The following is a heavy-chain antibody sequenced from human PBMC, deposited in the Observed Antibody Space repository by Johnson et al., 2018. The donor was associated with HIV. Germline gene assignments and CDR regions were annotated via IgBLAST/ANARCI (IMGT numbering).Heavy chain of an antibody. J-gene: IGHJ3*01. CDR3: ATARRAIDV. D-gene: IGHD6-6*01. CDR1: GFTFSNYA. V-gene: IGHV3-30*03. CDR2: ISSDGGTI. Sequence: QVQLVESGGGVVQPGSSLRLSCAASGFTFSNYAVHWVRQAPGKGLEWVAGISSDGGTIYYVDSVKGRFTISRDNAKNSLYLQMNSLRAEHTAVYYCATARRAIDVWGQGTMATVSS.